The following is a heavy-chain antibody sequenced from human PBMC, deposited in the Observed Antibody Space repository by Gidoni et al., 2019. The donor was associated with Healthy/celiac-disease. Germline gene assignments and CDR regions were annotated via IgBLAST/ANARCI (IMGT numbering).Heavy chain of an antibody. V-gene: IGHV3-23*04. D-gene: IGHD3-9*01. CDR3: AKVYYDILTGYYPRGVFDP. Sequence: EVQLVESGGGLVQPGGSLRLSCAASGFTFSSYAMSWVRQAPGKGLEWVSAISGSGGSTYYADSVKGRFTISRDNSKNTLYLQMNSLRAEDTAVYYCAKVYYDILTGYYPRGVFDPWGQGTLVTVSS. J-gene: IGHJ5*02. CDR2: ISGSGGST. CDR1: GFTFSSYA.